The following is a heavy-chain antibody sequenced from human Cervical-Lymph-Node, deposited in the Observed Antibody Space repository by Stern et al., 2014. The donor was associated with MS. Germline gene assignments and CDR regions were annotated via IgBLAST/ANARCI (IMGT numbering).Heavy chain of an antibody. CDR3: ARGAEWSAIPCDY. CDR2: LFPDSDT. D-gene: IGHD3-3*01. Sequence: EVQLVESGAEVKKPGESLKISCKGSGYNFANYWIGWVRQMLGKGLEWMGILFPDSDTRYSPSFQGQVTISADKSISTAYLQWSSLKASDSAMYYCARGAEWSAIPCDYWGQGTLVTVSS. CDR1: GYNFANYW. J-gene: IGHJ4*02. V-gene: IGHV5-51*03.